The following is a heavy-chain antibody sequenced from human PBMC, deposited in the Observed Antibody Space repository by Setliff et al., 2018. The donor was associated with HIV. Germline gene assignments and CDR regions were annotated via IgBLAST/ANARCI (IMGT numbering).Heavy chain of an antibody. V-gene: IGHV4-59*08. CDR2: VFYNGDT. J-gene: IGHJ4*02. CDR1: GGSIRSYY. Sequence: SETLSLTCTVSGGSIRSYYWSWIRQSPGKGLEWIGYVFYNGDTAYNPSLKSRITISVDTSKSQFSLKLTSVTAADTAVYYCARQMTIPGVAVTAVDCWGQGALVTVSS. D-gene: IGHD3-3*01. CDR3: ARQMTIPGVAVTAVDC.